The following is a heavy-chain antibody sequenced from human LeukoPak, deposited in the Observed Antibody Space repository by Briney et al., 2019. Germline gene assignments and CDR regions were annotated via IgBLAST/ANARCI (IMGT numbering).Heavy chain of an antibody. J-gene: IGHJ4*02. CDR2: IISIFGTA. D-gene: IGHD6-19*01. V-gene: IGHV1-69*05. CDR3: ARGNWDSSGRYYDY. CDR1: GGTFSRYA. Sequence: SVKVSCKASGGTFSRYAISWVRQAPGQGLEWMGRIISIFGTANYAQKFQGRVTITTDESTNTAYMELSSLRSEDTAVYYCARGNWDSSGRYYDYWGQGTLVTVSS.